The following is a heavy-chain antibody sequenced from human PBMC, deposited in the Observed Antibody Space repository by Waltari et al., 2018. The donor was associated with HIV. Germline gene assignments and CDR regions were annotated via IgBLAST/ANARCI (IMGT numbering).Heavy chain of an antibody. CDR2: IYYSGST. Sequence: QVQLQESGPGLVKPSETLSLTCTVSGDPITGYYWSWVRQPPGKGLEWIGHIYYSGSTTYNPSLKSRVTISVDTSQNQLSLKLSSVTAADTAVFYCARHYNFWSGYYGALEYWGQGALVTVSS. D-gene: IGHD3-3*01. CDR3: ARHYNFWSGYYGALEY. CDR1: GDPITGYY. V-gene: IGHV4-59*01. J-gene: IGHJ4*02.